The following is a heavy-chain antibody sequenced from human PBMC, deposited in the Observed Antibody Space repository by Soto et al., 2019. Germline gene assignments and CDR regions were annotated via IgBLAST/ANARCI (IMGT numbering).Heavy chain of an antibody. J-gene: IGHJ4*02. CDR2: ISSSGSTI. D-gene: IGHD3-9*01. V-gene: IGHV3-48*03. CDR1: GFTFSDYE. Sequence: GGSLRLSCSGSGFTFSDYEMNWVRQAPGKGLEWVSYISSSGSTIYYADSVKGRFTISRDNAKNSLYLQMNSLRAEDTAVYYCLILTGYYDYWGQGTLVTVSS. CDR3: LILTGYYDY.